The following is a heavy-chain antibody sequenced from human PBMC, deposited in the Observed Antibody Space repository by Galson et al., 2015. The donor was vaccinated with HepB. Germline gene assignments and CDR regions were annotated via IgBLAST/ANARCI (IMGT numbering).Heavy chain of an antibody. CDR2: LKPDGLDK. CDR1: GFTFSNYW. Sequence: SLRLSCAASGFTFSNYWMSWVRQAPGKGLEWVACLKPDGLDKYYADFVKGRFTLARGNAKSSLYLQMNSLRVEDTAVYYCVRDELRAELRRDPFDYWGQGTQVTVSS. D-gene: IGHD1-7*01. J-gene: IGHJ4*02. CDR3: VRDELRAELRRDPFDY. V-gene: IGHV3-7*01.